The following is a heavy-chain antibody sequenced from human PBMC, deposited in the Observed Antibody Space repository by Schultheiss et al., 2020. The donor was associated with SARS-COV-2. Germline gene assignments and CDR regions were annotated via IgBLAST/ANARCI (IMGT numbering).Heavy chain of an antibody. J-gene: IGHJ6*02. V-gene: IGHV1-18*01. D-gene: IGHD3-3*01. CDR2: INAGNGNT. Sequence: ASVKVSCKASGGTFSSYAISWVRQAPGQGLEWMGWINAGNGNTKYSQKFQGRVTMTTDTSTSTAYMELRSLRSDDTAVYYCARGRLTIFGVVSYYYYGMDVWGQGTTVTVSS. CDR3: ARGRLTIFGVVSYYYYGMDV. CDR1: GGTFSSYA.